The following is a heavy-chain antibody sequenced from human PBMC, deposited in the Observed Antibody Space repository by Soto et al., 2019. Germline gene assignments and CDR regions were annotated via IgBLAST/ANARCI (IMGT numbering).Heavy chain of an antibody. J-gene: IGHJ4*02. CDR3: ARGGHIAVVTASFDY. CDR2: IYYSGST. D-gene: IGHD2-21*02. Sequence: SETLSLTCTVSGGSISSGGYYWSWIRQHPGKGLEWIGYIYYSGSTYYNPSLKSRVTISVDTSKNQFSLKLSSVTADTAVYYCARGGHIAVVTASFDYWGQGTLVTVSS. V-gene: IGHV4-31*03. CDR1: GGSISSGGYY.